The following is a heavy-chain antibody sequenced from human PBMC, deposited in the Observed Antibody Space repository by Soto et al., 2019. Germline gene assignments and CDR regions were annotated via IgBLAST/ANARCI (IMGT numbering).Heavy chain of an antibody. CDR1: GFTFSGSV. V-gene: IGHV3-73*02. J-gene: IGHJ4*02. CDR3: SAPEYCSGTSCLGY. D-gene: IGHD2-2*01. CDR2: IRSKANNYAT. Sequence: EVQLVESGGGLVQPGESLKLSCAASGFTFSGSVMHWVRQASGKGLEWVGRIRSKANNYATAYAASVKGRFIISRDYSENTAFLQMSSLKTADTAVYYCSAPEYCSGTSCLGYWGQGTLVTVSS.